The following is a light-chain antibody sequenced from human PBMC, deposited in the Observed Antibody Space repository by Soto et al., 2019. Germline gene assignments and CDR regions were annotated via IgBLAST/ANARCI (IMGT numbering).Light chain of an antibody. CDR1: QTIANN. CDR2: GAS. J-gene: IGKJ2*01. Sequence: ETVMTQSPATLSVSPGERATLTCRASQTIANNLAWYQQRPGQAPRLLIYGASTRATGIPARFSGSGCGTEFTLTISSLQSEDFAIYYCLQYNNWPPYTLSQGTKLEIK. V-gene: IGKV3-15*01. CDR3: LQYNNWPPYT.